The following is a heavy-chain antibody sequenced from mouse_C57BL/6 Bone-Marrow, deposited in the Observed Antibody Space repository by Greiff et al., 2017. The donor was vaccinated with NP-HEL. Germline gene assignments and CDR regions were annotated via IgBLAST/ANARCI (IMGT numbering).Heavy chain of an antibody. CDR1: GFTFSSYG. CDR2: ISSGGSYT. V-gene: IGHV5-6*01. J-gene: IGHJ2*01. CDR3: ARHRDLYFDY. Sequence: EVHLVESGGDLVKPGGSLKLSCAASGFTFSSYGMSWVRQTPDKRLEWVATISSGGSYTYYPDSVKGRFTISRDNAKNTLYLQMSSLKSEDTAMYYCARHRDLYFDYWGQGTTLTVSS. D-gene: IGHD3-3*01.